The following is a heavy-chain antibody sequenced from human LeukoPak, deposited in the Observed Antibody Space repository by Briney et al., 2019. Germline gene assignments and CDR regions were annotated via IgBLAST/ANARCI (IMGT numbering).Heavy chain of an antibody. Sequence: SETLSLTCGVHGGSLSGYYWSWIRQSPGEGLEWIGEINHSGITNSAPSLKSRVTMSVDTSKNQFSLDLKSVTAADTAVYYCARKNDFEIWGQGTLVTVSS. CDR2: INHSGIT. V-gene: IGHV4-34*01. CDR1: GGSLSGYY. J-gene: IGHJ3*02. CDR3: ARKNDFEI. D-gene: IGHD2/OR15-2a*01.